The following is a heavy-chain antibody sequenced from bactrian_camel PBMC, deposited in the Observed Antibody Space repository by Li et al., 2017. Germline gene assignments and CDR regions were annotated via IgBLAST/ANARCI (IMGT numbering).Heavy chain of an antibody. D-gene: IGHD2*01. J-gene: IGHJ4*01. CDR1: AYTVRSGC. V-gene: IGHV3S1*01. Sequence: HVQLVESGGGSVQPGGSLRLSCVATAYTVRSGCMAWFRQTKGEEREVVAAFGPSSTWYADSVKGRFTISRDNAKNTLTLQMNSPKTEDTGVYYCATDDPRLIACGSSCRPYWGQGTQVTVS. CDR3: ATDDPRLIACGSSCRPY. CDR2: FGPSST.